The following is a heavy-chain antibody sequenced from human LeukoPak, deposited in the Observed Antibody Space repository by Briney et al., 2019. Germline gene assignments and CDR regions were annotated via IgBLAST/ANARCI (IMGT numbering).Heavy chain of an antibody. V-gene: IGHV4-34*01. D-gene: IGHD3-3*01. Sequence: PSETLSLTCAVYGGSFSGYYWSWIRQPPGKGPEWIGEINHSGSTNYNPSLKSRVTISVDTSKNQFSLKLSSVTAADTAVYYCAREAVTIFGVVRTQTTKLPHRFDPWGQGTLVTVSS. CDR1: GGSFSGYY. CDR3: AREAVTIFGVVRTQTTKLPHRFDP. J-gene: IGHJ5*02. CDR2: INHSGST.